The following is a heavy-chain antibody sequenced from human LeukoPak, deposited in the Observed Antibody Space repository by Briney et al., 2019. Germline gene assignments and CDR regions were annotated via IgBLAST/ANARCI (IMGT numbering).Heavy chain of an antibody. Sequence: SVKVSCKAPGGTFSSYAISWVRQAPGQGLEWMGGIIPIFGTANYAQKFQGRVTITADESTSTAYMELSSLRSEDTAVYYCARISYYDFWSGYSWGQGTLVTVSS. J-gene: IGHJ4*02. CDR2: IIPIFGTA. CDR1: GGTFSSYA. CDR3: ARISYYDFWSGYS. D-gene: IGHD3-3*01. V-gene: IGHV1-69*13.